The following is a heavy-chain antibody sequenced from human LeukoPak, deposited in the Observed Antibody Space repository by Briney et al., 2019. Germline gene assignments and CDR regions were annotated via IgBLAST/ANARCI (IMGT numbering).Heavy chain of an antibody. J-gene: IGHJ4*02. CDR3: ARCGWRDSF. V-gene: IGHV4-34*01. Sequence: SETLSLTCAVYGGSFSGYYWSWIRQPPGKGLEWIGEINHSGSTNYNPSLKSRVTISVDKSKNQFSLKLSSVTAADTAVYYCARCGWRDSFWGQGTLVTVSS. D-gene: IGHD3-22*01. CDR2: INHSGST. CDR1: GGSFSGYY.